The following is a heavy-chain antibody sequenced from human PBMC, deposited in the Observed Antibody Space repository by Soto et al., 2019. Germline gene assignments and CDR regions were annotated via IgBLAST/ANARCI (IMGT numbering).Heavy chain of an antibody. D-gene: IGHD3-10*01. CDR3: ARGRRVRGVIILFMDV. CDR1: GGSFSGYY. Sequence: SETLSLTCAVYGGSFSGYYWSWIRQPPGKGLEWIGEINHSGSTNYNPSLKSRDTISVDTSKNQFSLKLSSVTAADTAVYYCARGRRVRGVIILFMDVWGKGTTVTVSS. V-gene: IGHV4-34*01. J-gene: IGHJ6*03. CDR2: INHSGST.